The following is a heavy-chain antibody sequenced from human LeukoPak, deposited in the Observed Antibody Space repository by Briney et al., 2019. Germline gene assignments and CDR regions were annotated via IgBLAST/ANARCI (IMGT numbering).Heavy chain of an antibody. CDR2: INPNSGGT. J-gene: IGHJ5*02. Sequence: ASVKVSCKASGYTFTGFYMHWVRQAPGQGLEWMGWINPNSGGTNYAQKFQGRVTMTRDTSISTAYMELSRLRSDDTAVYYCARGIVVVTSLGPWGQGTLVTVSS. CDR3: ARGIVVVTSLGP. V-gene: IGHV1-2*02. CDR1: GYTFTGFY. D-gene: IGHD2-21*02.